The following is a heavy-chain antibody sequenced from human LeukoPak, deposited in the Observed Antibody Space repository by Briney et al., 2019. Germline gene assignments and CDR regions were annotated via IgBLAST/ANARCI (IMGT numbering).Heavy chain of an antibody. CDR1: GFTFSSYA. Sequence: GGSLRLSCAASGFTFSSYAMHWFRQAPGKGLEYVSAISSNGGSTYYANSVKGRFTISRDNSKNTLYLQMGSLRAEDMAVYYCARDFQSTVTTPFDYWGQGTLVTVSS. CDR2: ISSNGGST. V-gene: IGHV3-64*01. J-gene: IGHJ4*02. CDR3: ARDFQSTVTTPFDY. D-gene: IGHD4-17*01.